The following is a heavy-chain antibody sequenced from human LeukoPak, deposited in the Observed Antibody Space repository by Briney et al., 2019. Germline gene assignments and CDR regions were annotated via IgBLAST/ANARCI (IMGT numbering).Heavy chain of an antibody. J-gene: IGHJ3*02. CDR1: GGTFSSYA. Sequence: SVKVSYKASGGTFSSYAIRWVRQAPGQGLEWMGGIIPIFGTANYAQKFQGRVTITADESTSTAYMELSSLRSEDTTVYYCARVPHCSGGSCYGWRAFDIWGQGTMVTVSS. D-gene: IGHD2-15*01. V-gene: IGHV1-69*13. CDR2: IIPIFGTA. CDR3: ARVPHCSGGSCYGWRAFDI.